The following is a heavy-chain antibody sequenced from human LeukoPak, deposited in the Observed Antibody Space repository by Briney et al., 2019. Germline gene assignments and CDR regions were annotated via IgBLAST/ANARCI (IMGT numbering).Heavy chain of an antibody. Sequence: GGSLRLSCAASGFTFSSYAMSWVRQAPGKGLEWVSAISGSGGSTYYADSVKGRFTISRDNSKNTLYLQMNSLRAEDTAVYYCANDPTMITFGGVHFDYWGQGTLVTVSS. J-gene: IGHJ4*02. CDR1: GFTFSSYA. CDR3: ANDPTMITFGGVHFDY. D-gene: IGHD3-16*01. CDR2: ISGSGGST. V-gene: IGHV3-23*01.